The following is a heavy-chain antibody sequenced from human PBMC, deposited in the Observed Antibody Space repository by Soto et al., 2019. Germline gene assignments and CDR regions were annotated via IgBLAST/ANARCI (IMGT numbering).Heavy chain of an antibody. CDR2: ISGSGGST. CDR3: ANGGSGYAPYYYYYGMDV. V-gene: IGHV3-23*01. Sequence: EVQLLESGGGLVQPGGSLRLSCAASGFTFSSYAMSWVRQAPGKGLEWVSAISGSGGSTYYADSVKGRFTISRDNSKNTLYLQMNSLRAEDTAVYYCANGGSGYAPYYYYYGMDVWGQGTTVTVSS. CDR1: GFTFSSYA. D-gene: IGHD5-12*01. J-gene: IGHJ6*02.